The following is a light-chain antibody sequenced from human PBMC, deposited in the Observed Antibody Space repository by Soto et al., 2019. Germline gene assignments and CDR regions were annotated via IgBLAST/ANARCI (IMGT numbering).Light chain of an antibody. Sequence: TQSPSSLAASLGDRVTISCRASQSVSSSSLAWYQQKPGHAPRLRIYVASSRATGIPDRFSGSGSGTDFTLTISRLEPEDFAVYYCQQYGSYPITFGQGTRLETK. J-gene: IGKJ5*01. CDR2: VAS. CDR3: QQYGSYPIT. CDR1: QSVSSSS. V-gene: IGKV3-20*01.